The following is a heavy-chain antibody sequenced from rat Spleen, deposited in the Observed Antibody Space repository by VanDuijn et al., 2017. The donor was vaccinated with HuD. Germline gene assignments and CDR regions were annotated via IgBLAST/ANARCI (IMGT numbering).Heavy chain of an antibody. CDR1: GFTFSDYY. J-gene: IGHJ1*01. CDR2: MRYDGGST. V-gene: IGHV5-20*01. Sequence: EVQLEESDGGLVQPGRSLKLSCAASGFTFSDYYMAWVRQAPTKGLEWVASMRYDGGSTYYRDSVKGRFTISRDNAKSSLSLQMDSLRSEDTATYYCARHSDGGYSPYWYFDFWGPGTMVTVSS. CDR3: ARHSDGGYSPYWYFDF. D-gene: IGHD1-11*01.